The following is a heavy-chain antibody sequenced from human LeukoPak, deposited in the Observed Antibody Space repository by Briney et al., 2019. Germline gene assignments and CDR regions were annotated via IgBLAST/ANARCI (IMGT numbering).Heavy chain of an antibody. Sequence: ASVKVSCKASGGTFSSYAISWVRQAPGQGLEWMGGIIPIFGTANYAQKFQGRVTITTDESTSTAYMELSSLRSEDTAVYYCARCLWVRGVIEGPMAGYYYYYMDVWGKGTTVTVCS. CDR1: GGTFSSYA. CDR2: IIPIFGTA. V-gene: IGHV1-69*05. J-gene: IGHJ6*03. D-gene: IGHD3-10*01. CDR3: ARCLWVRGVIEGPMAGYYYYYMDV.